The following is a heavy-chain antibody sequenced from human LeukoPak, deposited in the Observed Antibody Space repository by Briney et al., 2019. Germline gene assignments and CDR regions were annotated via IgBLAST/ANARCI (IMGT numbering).Heavy chain of an antibody. CDR3: AKERECSTTSCWRYYGMDV. CDR2: ITRSGGGT. D-gene: IGHD2-2*01. CDR1: GFTFSSYA. Sequence: PGGPLRLSCAASGFTFSSYAMTWVRRAPGKGPERVSSITRSGGGTNYADPVKGRFTISRDNSKSMLHLHMNSLRAEDTAVYYCAKERECSTTSCWRYYGMDVWGQGTTVTVSS. V-gene: IGHV3-23*01. J-gene: IGHJ6*02.